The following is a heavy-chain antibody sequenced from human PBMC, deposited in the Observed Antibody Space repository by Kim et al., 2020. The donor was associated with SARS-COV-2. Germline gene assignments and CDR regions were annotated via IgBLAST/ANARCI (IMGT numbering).Heavy chain of an antibody. CDR3: ARDSHFDWLLDYNYGMDV. D-gene: IGHD3-9*01. Sequence: VKGRFTISRDNAKNSLYLQMNSLRDEDTAVYYCARDSHFDWLLDYNYGMDVWGQGTTVTVSS. V-gene: IGHV3-48*02. J-gene: IGHJ6*02.